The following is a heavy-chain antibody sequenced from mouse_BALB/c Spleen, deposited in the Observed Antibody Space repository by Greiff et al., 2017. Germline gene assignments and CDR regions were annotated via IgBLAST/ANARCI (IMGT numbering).Heavy chain of an antibody. J-gene: IGHJ4*01. V-gene: IGHV5-6*01. CDR3: ARQNYYGYDRFYAMDY. CDR2: ISSGGSYT. CDR1: GFTFSSYG. D-gene: IGHD1-2*01. Sequence: EVQLVESGGDLVKPGGSLKLSCAASGFTFSSYGMSWVRQTPDKRLEWVATISSGGSYTYYPDSVKGRFTISRDNAKNTLYLQMSSLKSEDTAMYYCARQNYYGYDRFYAMDYWGQGTSVTVSS.